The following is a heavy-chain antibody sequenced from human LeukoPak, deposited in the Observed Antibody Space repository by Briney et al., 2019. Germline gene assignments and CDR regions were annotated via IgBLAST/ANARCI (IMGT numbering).Heavy chain of an antibody. V-gene: IGHV4-34*01. J-gene: IGHJ5*02. CDR3: ARRSRGSWFDP. D-gene: IGHD3-10*01. CDR1: GGSFSGYY. Sequence: SETLSLTCAVYGGSFSGYYWSWIRQPPGKGLEWIGEINHSGSTNYNPSLKSRVTISVDTSKNQFSLKLSSVTAADTAVYYCARRSRGSWFDPWGQGTLVTVSS. CDR2: INHSGST.